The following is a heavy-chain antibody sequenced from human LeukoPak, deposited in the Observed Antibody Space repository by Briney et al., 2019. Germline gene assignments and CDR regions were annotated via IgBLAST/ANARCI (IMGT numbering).Heavy chain of an antibody. CDR1: GGSISSGSYY. V-gene: IGHV4-61*02. Sequence: PSATLSLTCTVSGGSISSGSYYWSWIRQPAGKGLEWIGRIYTSGSTNYNTSLKSRVTISVDTSKDQFSLKLSSVAAAGTAVYYCARDPYREWVLPGAFDIWGQGTMVTVSS. CDR2: IYTSGST. D-gene: IGHD3-3*01. J-gene: IGHJ3*02. CDR3: ARDPYREWVLPGAFDI.